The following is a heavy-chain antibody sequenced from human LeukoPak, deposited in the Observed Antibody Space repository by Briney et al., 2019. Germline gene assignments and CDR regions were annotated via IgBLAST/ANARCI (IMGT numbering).Heavy chain of an antibody. J-gene: IGHJ6*02. V-gene: IGHV3-23*01. D-gene: IGHD2-15*01. CDR2: ISDSGGST. Sequence: GGSLRLSCAASGFTFRSYAMSWVRQAPGKGLEWVSLISDSGGSTYYADSVKGRFTISRDNSKNTLYLQMSSLRAEDTAVYFCVRGYSFGPYGMDVWGQGTTVTVSS. CDR1: GFTFRSYA. CDR3: VRGYSFGPYGMDV.